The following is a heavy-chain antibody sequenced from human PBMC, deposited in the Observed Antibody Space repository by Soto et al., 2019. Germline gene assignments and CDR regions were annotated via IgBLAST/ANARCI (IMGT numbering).Heavy chain of an antibody. CDR2: IIPIFGTA. Sequence: QVQLVQSGAEVKKPGSSVKVSCKASGSTFSSYAISWVRQAPGQGLEWMGGIIPIFGTANYAQKFQGRVTITADESTKTAYMELSSLGSDDTAGYYCARAGRSLAGTPFDYLGQGTLVTVSS. CDR1: GSTFSSYA. J-gene: IGHJ4*02. D-gene: IGHD6-19*01. V-gene: IGHV1-69*01. CDR3: ARAGRSLAGTPFDY.